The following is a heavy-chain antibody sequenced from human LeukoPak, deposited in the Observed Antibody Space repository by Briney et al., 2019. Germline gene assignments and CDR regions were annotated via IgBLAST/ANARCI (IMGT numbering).Heavy chain of an antibody. CDR2: IGTYNGNT. D-gene: IGHD2-2*01. CDR1: GYTFTTYG. CDR3: ARDVTRFLPFDY. Sequence: ASVKVSCKASGYTFTTYGISWVRQAPGQGLEWMGWIGTYNGNTDYAQKLQGRVTMTTDTSTSTAYMELRSLRSDDTAVYYCARDVTRFLPFDYWGQGTLVTVSS. V-gene: IGHV1-18*01. J-gene: IGHJ4*02.